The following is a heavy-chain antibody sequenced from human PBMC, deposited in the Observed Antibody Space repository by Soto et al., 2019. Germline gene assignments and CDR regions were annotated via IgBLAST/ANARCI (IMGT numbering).Heavy chain of an antibody. V-gene: IGHV3-74*01. CDR2: ISSDGSVA. CDR3: ARAVANTRNGLDI. Sequence: GGSLRLSCAASGFTFSNHWIHWVRQAPGMGLVWVSRISSDGSVANYADSVKGRSTISRDNAKNTLYLQMNSLRADGTAVYYCARAVANTRNGLDIWGQGTMVTVSS. J-gene: IGHJ3*02. CDR1: GFTFSNHW. D-gene: IGHD5-12*01.